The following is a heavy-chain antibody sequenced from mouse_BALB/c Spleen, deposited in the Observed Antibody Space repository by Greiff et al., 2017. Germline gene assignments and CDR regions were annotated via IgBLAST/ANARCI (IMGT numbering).Heavy chain of an antibody. Sequence: QVQLKQPGAELVRPGASVKLSCKASGYTFTSYWINWVKQRPGQGLEWIGNIYPSDSYTNYNQKFKDKATLTVDKSSSTAYMQLSSPTSEDSAVYYCTRDYLYAMDYWGQGTSVTVSS. J-gene: IGHJ4*01. CDR2: IYPSDSYT. CDR3: TRDYLYAMDY. CDR1: GYTFTSYW. V-gene: IGHV1-69*02. D-gene: IGHD2-4*01.